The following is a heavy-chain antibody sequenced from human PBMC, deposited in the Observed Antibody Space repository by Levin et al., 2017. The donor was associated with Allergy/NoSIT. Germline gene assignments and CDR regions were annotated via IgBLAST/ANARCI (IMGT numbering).Heavy chain of an antibody. CDR1: GASVSNTEYH. D-gene: IGHD5-12*01. CDR2: IHYRGNT. V-gene: IGHV4-61*08. Sequence: PSETLSLTCSVSGASVSNTEYHWTWIRQPPGKGLEWIGHIHYRGNTNYNPSLRSRVSISVDTSNNQFSLNVNSVTAADTAVYYCARTLSGSGYGSADPWGQGTLVSVSS. CDR3: ARTLSGSGYGSADP. J-gene: IGHJ5*02.